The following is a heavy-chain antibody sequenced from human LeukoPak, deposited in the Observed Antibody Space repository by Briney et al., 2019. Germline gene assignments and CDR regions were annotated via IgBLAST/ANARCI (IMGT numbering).Heavy chain of an antibody. Sequence: PGGSLRLSCAASGFTFSNYGMHWVRQAPGKGLEWVSTISGSGDYTYYADSVKGRFTISRDNSKNTLYLQMNSLRAEDTAVYYCAKVTYGSGTYGAFDSWGQGTLVTVSS. CDR3: AKVTYGSGTYGAFDS. CDR2: ISGSGDYT. V-gene: IGHV3-23*01. D-gene: IGHD3-10*01. CDR1: GFTFSNYG. J-gene: IGHJ4*02.